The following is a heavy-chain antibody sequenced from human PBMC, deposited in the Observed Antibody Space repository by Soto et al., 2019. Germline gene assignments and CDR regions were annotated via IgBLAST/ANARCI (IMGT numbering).Heavy chain of an antibody. V-gene: IGHV4-34*01. CDR1: GGSFSGYY. J-gene: IGHJ4*02. CDR2: INHSGST. CDR3: ARARRGFEAAADY. D-gene: IGHD6-13*01. Sequence: SETLSLTCAVYGGSFSGYYWSWIRQPPGKGLEWIGEINHSGSTNYNPSLKSRVTISVDTSKNQFSLKLSSVTAADTAVYYCARARRGFEAAADYWGQGTLVTVSS.